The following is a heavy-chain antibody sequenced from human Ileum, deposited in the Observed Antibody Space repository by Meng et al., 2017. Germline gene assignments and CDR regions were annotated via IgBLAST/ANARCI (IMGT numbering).Heavy chain of an antibody. J-gene: IGHJ4*02. CDR1: GYTFTTYG. V-gene: IGHV1-18*01. CDR3: AREGAYNGGDY. D-gene: IGHD1-1*01. CDR2: MNTDKGNT. Sequence: QLVQSGAEMKKPGTSVKVSCKASGYTFTTYGISWVRQAPGQGLEWMGWMNTDKGNTNYAQKFQGRVTMTRDTSTSTAYMELRSLRSDDTAVYYCAREGAYNGGDYWGQGTLVTVSS.